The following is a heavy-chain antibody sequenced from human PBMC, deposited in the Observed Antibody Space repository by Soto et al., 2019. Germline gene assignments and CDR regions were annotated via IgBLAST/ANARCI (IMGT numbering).Heavy chain of an antibody. CDR2: INPKNRNT. D-gene: IGHD3-22*01. V-gene: IGHV1-18*04. J-gene: IGHJ4*02. CDR1: GYTFGNSG. CDR3: ARGFFYDSSGSSLYYFDY. Sequence: QVQLVQSGAEVKKPGASVKVSCKASGYTFGNSGITWVRQAPGQGLEWMGWINPKNRNTNYAQKLQDRVTMTTDTSTSTAYMELRGLISDDTAVYYCARGFFYDSSGSSLYYFDYWGQGTLVTVSS.